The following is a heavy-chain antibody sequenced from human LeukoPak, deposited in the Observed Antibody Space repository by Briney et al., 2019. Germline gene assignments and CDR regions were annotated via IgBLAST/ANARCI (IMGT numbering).Heavy chain of an antibody. V-gene: IGHV3-53*04. CDR2: IYSAGNT. Sequence: HPGGSLRLSCVASGFTVSSNYMSWVRQAPGKGLEWVSFIYSAGNTYYADSVKGRFTISRHNSENTLYLHMNSLRVEGTAVYFCARGGTPGYSSGRIDYWGQGTLVTVSS. CDR1: GFTVSSNY. D-gene: IGHD6-19*01. CDR3: ARGGTPGYSSGRIDY. J-gene: IGHJ4*02.